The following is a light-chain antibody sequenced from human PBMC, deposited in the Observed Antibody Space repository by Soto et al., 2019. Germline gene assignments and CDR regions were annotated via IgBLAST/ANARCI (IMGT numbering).Light chain of an antibody. CDR1: QSISSW. CDR3: QQYSTYFMYT. V-gene: IGKV1-5*03. J-gene: IGKJ2*01. CDR2: KAS. Sequence: DIQITQSPSTLSASVGDRVTITCRASQSISSWLAWYQQKPGKAPKLLIYKASSLEGGVPSRFSGSGSGAEFTLTISSLQHDDFATYYCQQYSTYFMYTFGQGTKLEIK.